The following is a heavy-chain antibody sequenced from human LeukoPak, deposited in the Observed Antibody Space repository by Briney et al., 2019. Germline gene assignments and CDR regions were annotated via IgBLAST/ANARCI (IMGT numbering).Heavy chain of an antibody. V-gene: IGHV4-34*01. CDR2: INHSGST. J-gene: IGHJ6*02. CDR1: GGSFSGYY. Sequence: SETLSLTCAVYGGSFSGYYWSWIRQPPGKGLEWIGEINHSGSTNYNPSIKSRVTISVDTSKNQFSLNLTSVTAADTAVYYCARDLRLYYGSGSYYKPDPRGHYYYGMDVWGQGTTVTVSS. CDR3: ARDLRLYYGSGSYYKPDPRGHYYYGMDV. D-gene: IGHD3-10*01.